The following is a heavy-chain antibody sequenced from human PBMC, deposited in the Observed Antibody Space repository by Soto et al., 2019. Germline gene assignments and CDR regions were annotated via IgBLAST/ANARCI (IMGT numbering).Heavy chain of an antibody. V-gene: IGHV3-33*01. Sequence: GGSLRLSCAASGFTFSSYGMHWVRQAPGKGLEWVAVIWYDGSNKYYADSVKGRFTISRDNSKNTLYLQMNSLRAEDTAVYYCARDAHPIAVAGTAYWGQGTLVTVSS. J-gene: IGHJ4*02. CDR3: ARDAHPIAVAGTAY. D-gene: IGHD6-19*01. CDR2: IWYDGSNK. CDR1: GFTFSSYG.